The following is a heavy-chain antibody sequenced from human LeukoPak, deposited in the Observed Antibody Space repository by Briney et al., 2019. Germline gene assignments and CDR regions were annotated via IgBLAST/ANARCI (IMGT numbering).Heavy chain of an antibody. CDR3: ASDVDYYTDAFDV. V-gene: IGHV4-39*07. Sequence: SETLSLTCTVSGGSISSTSYYWGWIRQPPGKGLEWIGNIYYSGSAYYNPSLKSRLTISVDTSKNQFSLKLSSVTAADTAVYYCASDVDYYTDAFDVWGQGTMVTVSS. CDR1: GGSISSTSYY. CDR2: IYYSGSA. J-gene: IGHJ3*01. D-gene: IGHD3-10*01.